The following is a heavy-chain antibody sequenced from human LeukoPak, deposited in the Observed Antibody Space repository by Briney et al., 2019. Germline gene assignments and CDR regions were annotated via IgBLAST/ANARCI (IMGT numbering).Heavy chain of an antibody. CDR1: EFTFSNHW. J-gene: IGHJ6*02. D-gene: IGHD3-10*01. CDR3: ARGFRSAVAV. V-gene: IGHV3-74*01. CDR2: INSDESST. Sequence: GGSLRLSCAASEFTFSNHWMHWVRQAPGKGLMWVSHINSDESSTTYADSVKGRFTISRDKARNTLYLRMNSLRAEDTAVYYCARGFRSAVAVWGQGTTVIVSS.